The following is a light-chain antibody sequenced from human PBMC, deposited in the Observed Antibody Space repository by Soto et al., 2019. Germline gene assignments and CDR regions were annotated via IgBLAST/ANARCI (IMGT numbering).Light chain of an antibody. CDR3: CAYLGSYTSYV. Sequence: QSALTQPRSVSGSPGQSVTISCTGTSSDVGGYNFVSWYQQHPGKAPKFMIYDVTKRPSGVPDRFSGSKSGNTASLTISGLHAEDEADYYCCAYLGSYTSYVFGTGTKLTVL. J-gene: IGLJ1*01. CDR2: DVT. CDR1: SSDVGGYNF. V-gene: IGLV2-11*01.